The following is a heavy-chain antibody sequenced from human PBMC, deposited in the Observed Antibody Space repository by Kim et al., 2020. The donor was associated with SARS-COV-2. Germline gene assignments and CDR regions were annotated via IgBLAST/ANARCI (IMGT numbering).Heavy chain of an antibody. Sequence: YADSVKGRFTISRDNAKNSLYLQMNSLRAEDTAVYYCARDGYSYGYEWSYWGQGTLVTVSS. J-gene: IGHJ4*02. CDR3: ARDGYSYGYEWSY. D-gene: IGHD5-18*01. V-gene: IGHV3-21*01.